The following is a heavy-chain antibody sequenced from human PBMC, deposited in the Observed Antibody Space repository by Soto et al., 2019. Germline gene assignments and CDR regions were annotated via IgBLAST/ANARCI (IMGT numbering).Heavy chain of an antibody. Sequence: GGSLRLSCAASGFTFSSYSMSWVRQAPGKGLEWVSGFRTGADDGTTYYADSVKGRFTISRDISKNTLFLQMNSLRAEETAIYYCAKKVNSGPGSQYFDYWGQGTLVTVSS. J-gene: IGHJ4*02. CDR1: GFTFSSYS. V-gene: IGHV3-23*01. D-gene: IGHD3-10*01. CDR2: FRTGADDGTT. CDR3: AKKVNSGPGSQYFDY.